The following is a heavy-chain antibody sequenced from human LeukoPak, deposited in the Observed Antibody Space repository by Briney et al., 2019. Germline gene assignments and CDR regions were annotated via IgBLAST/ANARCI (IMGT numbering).Heavy chain of an antibody. Sequence: QAGGSLRLSCAASGFTFSSYWMSWVRQAPGKGLEWVANIKQDGSEKYYVDSVKGRFTTSRDNAKNSLYLQMNSLRAEDTAVYYCARDPRPSIAAAGTGYYFDYWGQGTLVTVSS. V-gene: IGHV3-7*01. CDR2: IKQDGSEK. CDR1: GFTFSSYW. J-gene: IGHJ4*02. D-gene: IGHD6-13*01. CDR3: ARDPRPSIAAAGTGYYFDY.